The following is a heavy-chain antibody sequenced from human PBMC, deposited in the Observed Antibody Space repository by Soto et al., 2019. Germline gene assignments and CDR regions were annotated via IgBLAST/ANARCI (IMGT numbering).Heavy chain of an antibody. CDR1: GGSISSNSFY. Sequence: QLQLQESGPGLVKPSETLSLTCTVSGGSISSNSFYWAWIRQPPGKGLEWLGSIYYSGSTYYNPSLKSRVTISVDTSKKQFSLKLSSVTAADTAMYYCARHYGYESPFDYWGQGTVVTVSS. J-gene: IGHJ4*02. D-gene: IGHD5-12*01. CDR3: ARHYGYESPFDY. V-gene: IGHV4-39*01. CDR2: IYYSGST.